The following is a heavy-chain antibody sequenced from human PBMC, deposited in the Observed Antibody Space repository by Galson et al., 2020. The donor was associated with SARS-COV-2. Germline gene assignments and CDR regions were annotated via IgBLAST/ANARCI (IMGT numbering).Heavy chain of an antibody. J-gene: IGHJ4*02. V-gene: IGHV3-30-3*01. D-gene: IGHD3-10*01. CDR1: GFTFSSYA. Sequence: GGSLRLSCAASGFTFSSYAMHWVRQAPGKGLEWVAVISYDGSNKYYADSVKGRFTISRDNSKNTLYLQMNSLRAEDTAVYYCARDRYYYGSGSYSNYWGQGTLVTVSS. CDR2: ISYDGSNK. CDR3: ARDRYYYGSGSYSNY.